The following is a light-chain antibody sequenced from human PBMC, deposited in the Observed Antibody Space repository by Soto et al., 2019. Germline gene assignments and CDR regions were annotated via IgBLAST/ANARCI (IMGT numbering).Light chain of an antibody. Sequence: DIQMTQSPSTLSASVGDRVTITCRANQSIGTWLAWFQQKPGKAPKVLIYKASSLQTGIPERFSGGGSGTEFTLTISGLQPDDFATYYCHQYNSYSSFGQGTKVDIK. CDR3: HQYNSYSS. V-gene: IGKV1-5*03. CDR2: KAS. J-gene: IGKJ1*01. CDR1: QSIGTW.